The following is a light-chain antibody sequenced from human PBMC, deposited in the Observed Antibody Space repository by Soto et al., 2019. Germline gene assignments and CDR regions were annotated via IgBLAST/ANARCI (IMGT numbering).Light chain of an antibody. CDR1: QSIGTF. Sequence: IQMTQSPSSLSASVGDRVSITCRASQSIGTFLNWYQQKPGEAPNLLIHTSFTLYSGVPSRFSGTGSGTDFTLTISSLQPEDFATYFCQQAFSAEWTSGQGTKVDI. J-gene: IGKJ1*01. CDR2: TSF. V-gene: IGKV1-39*01. CDR3: QQAFSAEWT.